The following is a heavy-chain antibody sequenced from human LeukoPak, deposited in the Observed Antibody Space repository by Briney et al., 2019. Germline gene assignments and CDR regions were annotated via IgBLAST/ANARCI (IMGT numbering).Heavy chain of an antibody. V-gene: IGHV3-72*01. CDR2: NINRANCSTT. CDR3: AREVYYYDSSAYYWYFDL. J-gene: IGHJ2*01. D-gene: IGHD3-22*01. Sequence: GGSLRLSCAASGFTFNDHYMDWVRQAPRKGLEWVGRNINRANCSTTDYAASVKGRFTISRDDSKNSVYLQRNSLKTEDTAVYFCAREVYYYDSSAYYWYFDLWGRGTLVTVP. CDR1: GFTFNDHY.